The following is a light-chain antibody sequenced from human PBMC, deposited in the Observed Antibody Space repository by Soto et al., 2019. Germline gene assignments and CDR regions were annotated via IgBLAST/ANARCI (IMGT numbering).Light chain of an antibody. Sequence: EIVLTQSPATLSLSPGERATLSCRASQSVSSYLAWYQQKPGQAPRLLIYDSSNRATGIPARFSGSGSGTDFTLTISSLEPEDFAVYYCHQRSNWPPDWAFGQGTKVDIK. CDR2: DSS. CDR3: HQRSNWPPDWA. V-gene: IGKV3-11*01. J-gene: IGKJ1*01. CDR1: QSVSSY.